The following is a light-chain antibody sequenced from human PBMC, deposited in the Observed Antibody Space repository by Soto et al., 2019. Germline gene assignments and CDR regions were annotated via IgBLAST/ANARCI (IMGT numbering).Light chain of an antibody. CDR1: SSHVGPYKD. V-gene: IGLV2-8*01. CDR2: AVN. Sequence: QSVLTQPPSASGSPGQSVTISCTGTSSHVGPYKDVSWYQQHPGKAPKLIIYAVNQRPSGVPDRFSGSKSGNTASLTVSGLQSEDEADYYCSSYASGNIYVFGTGTKVTVL. J-gene: IGLJ1*01. CDR3: SSYASGNIYV.